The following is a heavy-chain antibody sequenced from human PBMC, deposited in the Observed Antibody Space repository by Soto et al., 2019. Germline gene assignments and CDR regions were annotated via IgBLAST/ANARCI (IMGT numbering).Heavy chain of an antibody. CDR2: ISYDGSNK. CDR3: GKARKVYDFWGGYYGNYYYYGMDV. V-gene: IGHV3-30*18. D-gene: IGHD3-3*01. J-gene: IGHJ6*02. CDR1: GFTFSSYG. Sequence: QVQLVESGGGVVQPGRSLRLSCAASGFTFSSYGMHWVRQAPGKGLEWVAVISYDGSNKYYADSVKGRFTISRDNSKNTLYLQMNRLRGEETEVYYCGKARKVYDFWGGYYGNYYYYGMDVWGQGTTVTVSS.